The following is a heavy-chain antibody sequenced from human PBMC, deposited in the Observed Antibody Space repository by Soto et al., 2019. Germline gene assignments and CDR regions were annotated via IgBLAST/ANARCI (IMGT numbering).Heavy chain of an antibody. D-gene: IGHD3-10*01. CDR3: ARGISLRITMVRGLINPGNWFDT. CDR1: GGSFSGYY. CDR2: ISHSGST. J-gene: IGHJ5*02. V-gene: IGHV4-34*01. Sequence: PSETLSLTCAVYGGSFSGYYWSWIRQPPGKGLEWIGEISHSGSTNYNPSLKSRVTISVDTSKNQFSLKLSSVTAADTAVYYCARGISLRITMVRGLINPGNWFDTWGQGTLVTVSS.